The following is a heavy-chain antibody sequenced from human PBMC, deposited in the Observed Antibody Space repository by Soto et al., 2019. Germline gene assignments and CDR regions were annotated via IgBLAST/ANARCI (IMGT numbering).Heavy chain of an antibody. J-gene: IGHJ4*02. CDR3: AREVGPQWELLTPFFDY. CDR1: GFTFSSYG. V-gene: IGHV3-33*01. Sequence: GGSLRLSCAASGFTFSSYGMHWVRQAPGKGLEWVAVIWYDGSNKYYADSVKGRFTISRDNSKNTLYLQMNSLRAEDTAVYYCAREVGPQWELLTPFFDYWGQGTLVTVSS. D-gene: IGHD1-26*01. CDR2: IWYDGSNK.